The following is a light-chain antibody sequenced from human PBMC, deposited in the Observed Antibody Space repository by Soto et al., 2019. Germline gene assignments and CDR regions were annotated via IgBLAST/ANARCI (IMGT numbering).Light chain of an antibody. Sequence: IPLTQSPSSLSASVGDRVTIACRASQGISRYLAWYQQKPGKAPNLLIYSASTLQSGVPSRFSGSGSGTDFTLTISSLQPEDFATYYCQQSDSYPRTFGQGTKLDIK. V-gene: IGKV1-9*01. CDR2: SAS. CDR3: QQSDSYPRT. J-gene: IGKJ2*02. CDR1: QGISRY.